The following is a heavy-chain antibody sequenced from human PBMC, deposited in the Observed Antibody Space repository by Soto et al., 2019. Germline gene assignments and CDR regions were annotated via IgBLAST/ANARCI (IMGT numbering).Heavy chain of an antibody. CDR1: GFTFSSYS. D-gene: IGHD6-6*01. CDR3: ARGSGIAARNYYYGMDV. CDR2: ISSSSSYI. Sequence: LRLSCAASGFTFSSYSMNWVRQAPGKGLEWVSSISSSSSYIYYADSVKGRFTISRDNAKNSLYLQMNSLRAEDTAVYYCARGSGIAARNYYYGMDVWGQGTTVTVSS. J-gene: IGHJ6*02. V-gene: IGHV3-21*01.